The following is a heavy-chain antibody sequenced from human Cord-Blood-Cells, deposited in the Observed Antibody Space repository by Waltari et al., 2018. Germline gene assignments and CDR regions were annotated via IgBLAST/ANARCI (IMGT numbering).Heavy chain of an antibody. CDR1: GGSFSGYY. V-gene: IGHV4-34*01. Sequence: QVQLQQWGAGLLKPSETLSLTCAVYGGSFSGYYWSWIRQPPGMGLEWIGEINHSGSTNYNPSLKSRVTISVDTSKNQFSLKLSSVTAADTAVYYCARQEASSSSYWYFDLWGRGTLVTVSS. CDR2: INHSGST. D-gene: IGHD6-6*01. CDR3: ARQEASSSSYWYFDL. J-gene: IGHJ2*01.